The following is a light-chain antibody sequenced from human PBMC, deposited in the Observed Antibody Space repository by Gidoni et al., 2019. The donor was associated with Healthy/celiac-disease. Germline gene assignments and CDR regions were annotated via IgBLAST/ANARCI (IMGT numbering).Light chain of an antibody. CDR3: QRYNSYPLT. CDR2: DAS. CDR1: QSISSW. V-gene: IGKV1-5*01. Sequence: DIQMTQVPSTLSATVGDRVTITCRASQSISSWLAWYQQKPGKAPKLLIYDASSLESGVPTRSSGSGAGTEFTLTISSLQPDDFATYCCQRYNSYPLTFGPGTKVDIK. J-gene: IGKJ3*01.